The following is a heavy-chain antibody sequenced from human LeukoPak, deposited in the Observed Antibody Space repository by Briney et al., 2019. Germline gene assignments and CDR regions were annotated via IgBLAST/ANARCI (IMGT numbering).Heavy chain of an antibody. J-gene: IGHJ4*02. D-gene: IGHD2-15*01. CDR3: TRVSLVAASVFFDY. CDR1: GFTFGDYA. V-gene: IGHV3-49*03. Sequence: PGGSLRLSCTSSGFTFGDYAMSWFRQAPGKGLEWVSFIRSKAYGGTTEYAASVKGRFTISRDDSKSIAYLQMNSLKTADTAVYYCTRVSLVAASVFFDYWGQGSLVTVSS. CDR2: IRSKAYGGTT.